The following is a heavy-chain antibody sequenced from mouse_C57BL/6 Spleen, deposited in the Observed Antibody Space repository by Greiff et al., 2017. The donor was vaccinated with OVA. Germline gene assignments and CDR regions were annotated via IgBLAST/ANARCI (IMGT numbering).Heavy chain of an antibody. J-gene: IGHJ2*01. V-gene: IGHV5-17*01. D-gene: IGHD1-1*01. CDR1: GFTFSDYG. Sequence: EVKLMESGGGLVKPGGSLKLSCAASGFTFSDYGMHWVRQAPEKGLEWVAYISSGSSTIYYADTVKGRFTISRDNAKNTLFLQMTSLRSEDTAMYYCARSPITTVVRYFDYWGQGTTLTVSS. CDR2: ISSGSSTI. CDR3: ARSPITTVVRYFDY.